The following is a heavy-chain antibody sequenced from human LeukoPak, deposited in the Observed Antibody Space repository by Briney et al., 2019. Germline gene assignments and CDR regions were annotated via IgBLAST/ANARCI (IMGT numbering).Heavy chain of an antibody. V-gene: IGHV3-11*01. CDR3: ARALSTWGYYYYGMDV. CDR2: ISSSGSTI. J-gene: IGHJ6*02. Sequence: GGSLRLSCAASGFTFSDYCMSWIRQAPGKGLEWVSYISSSGSTIYYADSVKGRFTISRDNAKNSLYLQMNSLRAEDTAVYYCARALSTWGYYYYGMDVWGQGTTVTVSS. D-gene: IGHD3-16*01. CDR1: GFTFSDYC.